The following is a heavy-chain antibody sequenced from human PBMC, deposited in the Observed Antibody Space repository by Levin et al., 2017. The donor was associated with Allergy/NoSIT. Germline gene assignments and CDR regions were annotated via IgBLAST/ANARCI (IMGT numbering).Heavy chain of an antibody. CDR2: IERDGSET. Sequence: QSGGSLRLSCAASGFTFTSFWMTWVRQAPGKGLEWVANIERDGSETYYVASVKGRFTISRDNAKNSVFLQMNSLRVDDTAVYFCAREEGWGYHYGMDVWGQGTTVTVSS. V-gene: IGHV3-7*01. CDR3: AREEGWGYHYGMDV. D-gene: IGHD3-16*02. J-gene: IGHJ6*02. CDR1: GFTFTSFW.